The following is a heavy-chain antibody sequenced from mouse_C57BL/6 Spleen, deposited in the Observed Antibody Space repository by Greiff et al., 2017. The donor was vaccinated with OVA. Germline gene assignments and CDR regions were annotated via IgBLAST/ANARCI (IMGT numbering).Heavy chain of an antibody. CDR1: GFSLTSYG. CDR2: IWGDGST. Sequence: QVQLKESGPGLVAPSQSLSITCTVSGFSLTSYGVSWVRQPPGKGLAWLGVIWGDGSTNYHSALISRLSISKDNSKSQVFLKLNSLRTEDTATYYCAMVKDWYFDVWGTGTTVTVSS. D-gene: IGHD2-3*01. CDR3: AMVKDWYFDV. V-gene: IGHV2-3*01. J-gene: IGHJ1*03.